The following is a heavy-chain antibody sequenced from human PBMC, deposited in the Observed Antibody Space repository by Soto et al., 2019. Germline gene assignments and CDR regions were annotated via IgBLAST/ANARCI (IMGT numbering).Heavy chain of an antibody. CDR1: WNSLYYNSDA. CDR3: AKSDVAVAGSGYWFDP. J-gene: IGHJ5*02. Sequence: SETLELLCSISWNSLYYNSDAWNWPRECPWIGLEWLGRTYYRSKWYNDYAVSVKSRITINPDTSKNQFSLQLNSVPPEDTAVYCSAKSDVAVAGSGYWFDPWGEGALVAVAS. CDR2: TYYRSKWYN. V-gene: IGHV6-1*01. D-gene: IGHD6-19*01.